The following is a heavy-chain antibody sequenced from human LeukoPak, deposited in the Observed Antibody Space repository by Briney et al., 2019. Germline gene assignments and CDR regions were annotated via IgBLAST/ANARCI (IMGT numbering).Heavy chain of an antibody. CDR3: ARDPGIAVAGPSTPNYYYYGIDV. D-gene: IGHD6-19*01. CDR2: IWYDGSNK. Sequence: GGSLRLSCAASRFTFSSYGMHWVRQAPGKGLEWVAVIWYDGSNKYYADSVKGRFTISRDNSKNTLYLQMNSLRAEDTAVYYCARDPGIAVAGPSTPNYYYYGIDVWGQGTTVTVSS. CDR1: RFTFSSYG. J-gene: IGHJ6*02. V-gene: IGHV3-33*01.